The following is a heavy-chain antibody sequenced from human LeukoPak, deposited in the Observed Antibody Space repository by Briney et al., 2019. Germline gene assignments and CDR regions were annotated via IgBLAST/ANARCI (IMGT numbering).Heavy chain of an antibody. D-gene: IGHD6-25*01. CDR1: GFTFSSYG. V-gene: IGHV3-30*02. CDR3: AKEAAAGNYYYYYMDV. CDR2: IRYDGRNK. J-gene: IGHJ6*03. Sequence: QAGGSLRLSCAASGFTFSSYGMHWVRQAPGKGLDWVAFIRYDGRNKYYADSVKGRFTISRDNSKNTLYLQMNSLRAEDTAVYYCAKEAAAGNYYYYYMDVWGKGTTVTVSS.